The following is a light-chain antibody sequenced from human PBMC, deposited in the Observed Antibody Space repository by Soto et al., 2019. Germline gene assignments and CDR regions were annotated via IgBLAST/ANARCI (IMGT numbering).Light chain of an antibody. CDR2: GAS. Sequence: ETVMTQSPASLSVSLGERAALSCRASQSISRNLAWYQQKPGQAPRLLIYGASTRATGIPARFSGRGSGTEFSLTISSLQSEDFAVYYCQHRMNWPWTFGQGTKVDIK. CDR3: QHRMNWPWT. J-gene: IGKJ1*01. V-gene: IGKV3-15*01. CDR1: QSISRN.